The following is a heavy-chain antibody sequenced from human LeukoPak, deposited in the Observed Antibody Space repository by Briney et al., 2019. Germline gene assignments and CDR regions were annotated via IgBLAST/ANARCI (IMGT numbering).Heavy chain of an antibody. CDR1: RGSISSDPYY. J-gene: IGHJ4*02. Sequence: SETLPLTCTVSRGSISSDPYYWGWFRQPPGKGLEWLGYNYYTGSTRYNPSLKSRVTISVDTSKNHVSLKLTSVTAADTAVYFCARGEDRGYDLDSWGQGILVTVSS. D-gene: IGHD5-12*01. CDR2: NYYTGST. V-gene: IGHV4-30-4*08. CDR3: ARGEDRGYDLDS.